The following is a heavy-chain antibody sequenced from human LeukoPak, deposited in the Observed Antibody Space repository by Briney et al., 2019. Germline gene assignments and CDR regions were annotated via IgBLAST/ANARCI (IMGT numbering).Heavy chain of an antibody. CDR2: IYPGDSDT. J-gene: IGHJ4*02. D-gene: IGHD3-22*01. CDR1: GYSFTSYW. CDR3: ARGGPDYYDSSGYYTY. Sequence: GESLKISCKGSGYSFTSYWIGWVRQMPGKGLEWMGIIYPGDSDTRYSPSFQGQVTISADKSISTAYLQWSSLKASDTAMYYCARGGPDYYDSSGYYTYWGQRTLVTVSS. V-gene: IGHV5-51*01.